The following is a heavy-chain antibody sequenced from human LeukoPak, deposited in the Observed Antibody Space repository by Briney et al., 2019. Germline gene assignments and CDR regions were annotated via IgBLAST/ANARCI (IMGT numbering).Heavy chain of an antibody. J-gene: IGHJ4*02. V-gene: IGHV4-59*01. CDR2: IYYDGST. CDR3: ARDGGYGSGSAL. CDR1: GGSISNYY. D-gene: IGHD3-10*01. Sequence: PSETLSLTCTVSGGSISNYYWTWIRQPPGKGLEWIGSIYYDGSTNYNPSLKSRVTISLDTPKNQFSLKLSSVTAAGTAVYYCARDGGYGSGSALWGQGTLITVSS.